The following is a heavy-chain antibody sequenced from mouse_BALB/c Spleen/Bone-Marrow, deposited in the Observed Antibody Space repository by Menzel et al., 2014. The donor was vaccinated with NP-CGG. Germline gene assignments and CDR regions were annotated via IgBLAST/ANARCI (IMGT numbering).Heavy chain of an antibody. CDR3: AKLGGYFDY. D-gene: IGHD4-1*01. V-gene: IGHV2-6-5*01. Sequence: VKVEESGPGLVAPSQSLSITCTVSGFSLTDYGVSWIRQPPGKGLEWLGVIWGGGITYYNSALKSSLTISKDNSKGQVFLKMNSLQTDDTAMYYCAKLGGYFDYWGQGTTLTVSS. J-gene: IGHJ2*01. CDR1: GFSLTDYG. CDR2: IWGGGIT.